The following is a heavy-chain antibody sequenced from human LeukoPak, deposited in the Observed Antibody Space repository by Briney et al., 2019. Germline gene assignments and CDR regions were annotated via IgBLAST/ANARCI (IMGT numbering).Heavy chain of an antibody. CDR3: ARRSAVAATPLFFDY. CDR2: INAGYGNT. Sequence: ASVKVSCKASGYTFTSYAMHWVRQAPGQRLEWMGWINAGYGNTKYSQEFQGRVTITRDTSASTAYMELSSLRSEDTAVYYCARRSAVAATPLFFDYWGQGTLVTVSS. J-gene: IGHJ4*02. D-gene: IGHD6-19*01. V-gene: IGHV1-3*01. CDR1: GYTFTSYA.